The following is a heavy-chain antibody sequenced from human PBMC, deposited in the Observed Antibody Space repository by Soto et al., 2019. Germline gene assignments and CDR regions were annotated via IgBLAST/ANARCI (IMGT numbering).Heavy chain of an antibody. CDR3: AKEACYYDILTGYGYFDY. CDR1: GFTFSSYA. Sequence: EVQLLESGGGLVQPGGSLRLSCAASGFTFSSYAMSWVRQAPGKGLEWISGISGSGVSTYYADSGKGRFTISRDNTKNTIYLQMNRLRAEDTAVYYCAKEACYYDILTGYGYFDYWGQGTLVTVSS. V-gene: IGHV3-23*01. D-gene: IGHD3-9*01. J-gene: IGHJ4*02. CDR2: ISGSGVST.